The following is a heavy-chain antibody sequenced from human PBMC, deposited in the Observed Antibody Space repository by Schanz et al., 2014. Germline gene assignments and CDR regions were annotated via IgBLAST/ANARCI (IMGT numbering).Heavy chain of an antibody. CDR1: TFTFSSYW. CDR2: IDRDGSRT. D-gene: IGHD5-18*01. Sequence: EVQLVESGGGLVQPGGSLRLSCAASTFTFSSYWMHWVLQAPGKGLVWFSRIDRDGSRTTYADSVKGRFTISRDNAKSTVYLQMNSLGVEDMAVYYCARRGYSYGSGYYAMDVWGQGTAVTVSS. J-gene: IGHJ6*02. CDR3: ARRGYSYGSGYYAMDV. V-gene: IGHV3-74*03.